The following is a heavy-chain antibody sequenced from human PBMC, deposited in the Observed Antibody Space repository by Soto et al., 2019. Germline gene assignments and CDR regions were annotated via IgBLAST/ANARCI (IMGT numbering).Heavy chain of an antibody. CDR3: AKQSFDYLWGTYRYYFDF. V-gene: IGHV3-23*01. CDR2: ISGSGGTT. J-gene: IGHJ4*01. D-gene: IGHD3-16*02. Sequence: GGSLRLSCAASGFPFSSYAINWVRQAPGKGLEWVSAISGSGGTTYYADSVKGRFTISRDNSKNTLFLQMSSLRADDTAVYYCAKQSFDYLWGTYRYYFDFWRFGTLVTSSS. CDR1: GFPFSSYA.